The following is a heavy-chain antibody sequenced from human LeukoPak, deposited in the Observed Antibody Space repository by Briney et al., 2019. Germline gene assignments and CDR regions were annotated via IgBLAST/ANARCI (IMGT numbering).Heavy chain of an antibody. J-gene: IGHJ4*02. D-gene: IGHD5-24*01. CDR1: GFTFSNAW. CDR2: IKSKTDGGTT. CDR3: TTERWLQFAGDVDY. Sequence: GGSLRLSCAASGFTFSNAWMSWVHQAPGKGLEWVGRIKSKTDGGTTDYAAPVKGRFTISRDDSKNTLYLQMNSLKTEDTAVYYCTTERWLQFAGDVDYWGQGTLVTVSS. V-gene: IGHV3-15*01.